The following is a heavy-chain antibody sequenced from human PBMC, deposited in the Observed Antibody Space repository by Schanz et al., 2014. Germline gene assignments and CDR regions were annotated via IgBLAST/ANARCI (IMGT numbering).Heavy chain of an antibody. J-gene: IGHJ5*02. CDR3: AKDMNREATAPES. V-gene: IGHV3-23*04. CDR2: INTADTT. D-gene: IGHD5-12*01. Sequence: EVQLEESGGGLVKPGGSLTLSCAASGFTLSSYALSWVRQSPGKGLEWVSAINTADTTYYADSVKGRFTVSRDNSKNTVYLHMNSLRDEDTAVYYCAKDMNREATAPESWGQGTLVVVSS. CDR1: GFTLSSYA.